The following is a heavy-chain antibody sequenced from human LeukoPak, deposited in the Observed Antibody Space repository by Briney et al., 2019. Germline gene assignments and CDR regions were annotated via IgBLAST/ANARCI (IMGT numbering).Heavy chain of an antibody. J-gene: IGHJ4*02. CDR1: GFTFSSYS. CDR2: ISSSSSYI. D-gene: IGHD3-3*01. CDR3: ARMLRGVESIDY. V-gene: IGHV3-21*01. Sequence: PGGSLRLSCAASGFTFSSYSMNWVRQAPGKGLEWVSSISSSSSYIYYADSVKGRFTISRDNAKNSLYLQMNSLRAEDTAVYYCARMLRGVESIDYWGQGTLVTVSS.